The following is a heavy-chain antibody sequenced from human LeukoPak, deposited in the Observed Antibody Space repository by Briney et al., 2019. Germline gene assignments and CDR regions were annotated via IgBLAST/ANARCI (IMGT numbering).Heavy chain of an antibody. CDR2: ISSSSSYI. V-gene: IGHV3-21*01. CDR1: GFTFSSYA. J-gene: IGHJ4*02. CDR3: ARGFGGYKSREEPFDY. Sequence: GGSLRLSCAASGFTFSSYAMSWVRQAPGKGLEWVSSISSSSSYIYYADSVKGRFTISRDNAKNSLYLQMNSLRAEDTAVYYCARGFGGYKSREEPFDYWGQGTLVTVSS. D-gene: IGHD5-24*01.